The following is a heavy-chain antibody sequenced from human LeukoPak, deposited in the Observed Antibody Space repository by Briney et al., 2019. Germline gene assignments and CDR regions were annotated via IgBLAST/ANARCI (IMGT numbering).Heavy chain of an antibody. Sequence: GGSLRLSCAASGFTFSSYAMSWVRQAPGKGLEWVSAISGSGGSTYYADSVKGRFTISRDYSKNTLYLQMNSLRAEDTAVYYCAKGPVGATISTYYYGMDVWGQGTTVTVSS. CDR3: AKGPVGATISTYYYGMDV. J-gene: IGHJ6*02. CDR1: GFTFSSYA. CDR2: ISGSGGST. D-gene: IGHD1-26*01. V-gene: IGHV3-23*01.